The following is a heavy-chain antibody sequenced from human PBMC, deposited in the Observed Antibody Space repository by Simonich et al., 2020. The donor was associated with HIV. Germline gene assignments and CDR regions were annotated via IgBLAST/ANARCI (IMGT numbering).Heavy chain of an antibody. D-gene: IGHD6-6*01. J-gene: IGHJ4*02. CDR2: ISWNSGSI. CDR1: GFTFGDYA. V-gene: IGHV3-9*03. Sequence: EVQLVESGGGLVQPGRSLRLSCAASGFTFGDYAMHWVRQAQGKGLEWVSGISWNSGSIGYADSVKGRFTISRDNAKNSLYLQMNSLRAEDMALYYCAKDRYSSSSGSFDYWGQGTLVTVSS. CDR3: AKDRYSSSSGSFDY.